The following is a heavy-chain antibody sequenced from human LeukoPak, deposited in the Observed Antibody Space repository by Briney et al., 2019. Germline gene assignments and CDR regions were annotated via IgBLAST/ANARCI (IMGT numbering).Heavy chain of an antibody. Sequence: KASETLSLTCTVSGASISFYYWSWIRQPPGKGLEWIGEINHSGSTNYNPSLKSRVTISVDTSKNQSSLKLSSVTAADTAVYYCARGWSGYGVYWGQGTLVTVSS. CDR3: ARGWSGYGVY. CDR2: INHSGST. D-gene: IGHD3/OR15-3a*01. CDR1: GASISFYY. J-gene: IGHJ4*02. V-gene: IGHV4-34*01.